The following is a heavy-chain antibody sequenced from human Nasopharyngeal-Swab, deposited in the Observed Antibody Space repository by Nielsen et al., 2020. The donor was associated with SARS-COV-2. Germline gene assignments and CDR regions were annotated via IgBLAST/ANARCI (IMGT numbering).Heavy chain of an antibody. J-gene: IGHJ6*03. D-gene: IGHD2-8*01. CDR1: GYTFTNYG. CDR2: ISAYNGNT. V-gene: IGHV1-18*04. CDR3: ARGPGGYCTNGVCPNYYYMDV. Sequence: ASVKVSCKTSGYTFTNYGITWVRQAPGQGLEWMGWISAYNGNTHYAQKFQGWVTMTRDTSISTAYMELSRLRSDDTAVYYCARGPGGYCTNGVCPNYYYMDVWGKGTTVTVSS.